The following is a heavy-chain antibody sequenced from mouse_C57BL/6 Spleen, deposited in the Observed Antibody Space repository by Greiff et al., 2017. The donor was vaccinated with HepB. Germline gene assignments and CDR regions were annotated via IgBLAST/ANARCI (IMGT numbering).Heavy chain of an antibody. Sequence: QVQLQQPGAELVKPGASVKLSCKASGYTFTSYWMHWVKQRPGRGLEWIGRIDPNSGGTKYNEKFKSKATLTVDKPSSTADMQLSSLTSEDSAVYYCAPTAQATIWFAYWGQGTLLTVSA. D-gene: IGHD3-2*02. V-gene: IGHV1-72*01. CDR3: APTAQATIWFAY. J-gene: IGHJ3*01. CDR2: IDPNSGGT. CDR1: GYTFTSYW.